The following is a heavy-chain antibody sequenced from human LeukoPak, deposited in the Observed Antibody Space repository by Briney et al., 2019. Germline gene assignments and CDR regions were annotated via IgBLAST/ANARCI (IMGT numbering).Heavy chain of an antibody. CDR1: GFTFSSYA. CDR2: VSGSGGST. CDR3: AKEAVVGPRLGAFDI. V-gene: IGHV3-23*01. Sequence: PGGALRLSCAASGFTFSSYAMSWVRQAPGRELAWVSAVSGSGGSTYYADSVKRQFTISRDNSKITLYLQMNSLRAEDTAVYYCAKEAVVGPRLGAFDIWGQGTMVTVSS. D-gene: IGHD5-12*01. J-gene: IGHJ3*02.